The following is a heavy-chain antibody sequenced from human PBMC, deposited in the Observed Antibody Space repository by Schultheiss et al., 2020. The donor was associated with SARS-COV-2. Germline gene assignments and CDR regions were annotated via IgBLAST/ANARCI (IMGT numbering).Heavy chain of an antibody. J-gene: IGHJ4*02. Sequence: GESLKISCAASGFTFSSYAMSWVRQAPGRGLEWVSSISSSGGTTDYADSVKGRFTISRDNSKNTLYLRMNSLRREDTAVFYCARDTSSGSFLDYWGQGTPVTVSS. D-gene: IGHD6-6*01. V-gene: IGHV3-23*01. CDR2: ISSSGGTT. CDR1: GFTFSSYA. CDR3: ARDTSSGSFLDY.